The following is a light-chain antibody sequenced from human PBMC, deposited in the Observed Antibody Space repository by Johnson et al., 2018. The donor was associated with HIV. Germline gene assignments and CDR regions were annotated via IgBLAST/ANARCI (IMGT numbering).Light chain of an antibody. CDR2: ENT. V-gene: IGLV1-51*02. J-gene: IGLJ1*01. CDR1: SSNIGNNY. CDR3: GTWDSSLSAGCV. Sequence: QSVLTQPPSVSAAPGQKVTISCSGSSSNIGNNYVSWYQQLPGTAPKLLIYENTKRPSGIPDRFSGSKSGTSATLGITGIQTGDEADYYCGTWDSSLSAGCVFGTGTKVTVL.